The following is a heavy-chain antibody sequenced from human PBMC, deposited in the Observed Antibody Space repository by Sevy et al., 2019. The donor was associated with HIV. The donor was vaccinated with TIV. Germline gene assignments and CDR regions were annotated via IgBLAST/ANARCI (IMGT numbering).Heavy chain of an antibody. D-gene: IGHD1-26*01. CDR1: GGSVSSGSYY. CDR3: ARGVGKGGATFLDY. J-gene: IGHJ4*02. Sequence: SETLSLTCTVSGGSVSSGSYYWSWIRQPPGKGLEWIGYIYYSGSTNYNPSLKSRVTISVDTSKNQFSLKLSSVTAADTAVYYCARGVGKGGATFLDYWGQGTLVTVSS. V-gene: IGHV4-61*01. CDR2: IYYSGST.